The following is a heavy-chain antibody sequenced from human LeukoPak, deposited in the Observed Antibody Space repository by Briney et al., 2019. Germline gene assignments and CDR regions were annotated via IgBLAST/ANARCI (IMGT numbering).Heavy chain of an antibody. V-gene: IGHV3-23*01. J-gene: IGHJ4*02. CDR1: GFTFSTYA. D-gene: IGHD3-3*01. Sequence: GGSLRLSCAASGFTFSTYAMNWVRQAPGKGLEWVSAVSGNGDDTYYADSVKGRFTISRDSSKNTLYLQMNSLRAEDTAVYYCARDGFLEWSIYYFDYWGQGTLVTVSS. CDR2: VSGNGDDT. CDR3: ARDGFLEWSIYYFDY.